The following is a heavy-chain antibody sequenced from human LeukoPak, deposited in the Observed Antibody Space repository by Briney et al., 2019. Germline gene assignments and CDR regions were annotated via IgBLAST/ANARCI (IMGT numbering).Heavy chain of an antibody. J-gene: IGHJ4*02. D-gene: IGHD4-23*01. CDR2: IRYDGSDK. Sequence: GGSLRLSCAASGFTFSSYGMHWVRQAPGKGLEWVTFIRYDGSDKHYADSVKGRFTISRDNSKNTLYLQMNSLRAEDTAVYYCAPRVGLWGQGTLVTVSS. CDR3: APRVGL. CDR1: GFTFSSYG. V-gene: IGHV3-30*02.